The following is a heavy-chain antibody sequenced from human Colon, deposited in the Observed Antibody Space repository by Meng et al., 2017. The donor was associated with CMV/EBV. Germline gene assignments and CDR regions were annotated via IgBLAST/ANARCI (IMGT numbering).Heavy chain of an antibody. D-gene: IGHD6-13*01. CDR3: AGTIAAAGLDS. CDR2: ISYDGNHT. J-gene: IGHJ4*02. V-gene: IGHV3-30*04. Sequence: GESLRLSCAASGFTFSDYAVHWVRQAPGQGLEWVAHISYDGNHTYYADSMKGRFTISRDNSKNTLYLQVDSLRPDDTATYYCAGTIAAAGLDSWGQGTRVTV. CDR1: GFTFSDYA.